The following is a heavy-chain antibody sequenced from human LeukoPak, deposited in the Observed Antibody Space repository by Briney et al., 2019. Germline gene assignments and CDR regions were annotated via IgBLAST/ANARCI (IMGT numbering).Heavy chain of an antibody. Sequence: PGRSLRLSCAASGFTFSSYAMHWVRQAPGKGLEWVAVISYDGSNKYYADSVKGRFTISRDNSKNTLYLQMNSLRAEDTAVYYCARDLGGDWYYFDYWGQGTLVTVSS. D-gene: IGHD3/OR15-3a*01. CDR3: ARDLGGDWYYFDY. CDR2: ISYDGSNK. V-gene: IGHV3-30-3*01. CDR1: GFTFSSYA. J-gene: IGHJ4*02.